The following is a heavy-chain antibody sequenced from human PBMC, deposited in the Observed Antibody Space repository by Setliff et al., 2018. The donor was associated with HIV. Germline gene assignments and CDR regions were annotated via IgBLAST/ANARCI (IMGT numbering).Heavy chain of an antibody. CDR1: GGSIISSSHY. CDR3: ASRPPLSSGSGFAY. Sequence: PSETLSLTCTVSGGSIISSSHYWGWIRQPPGKGLEWIGSVHYSGTTYYNPSLKSRVTISIDTSKNQFSLKLNFVTAAATSVYFWASRPPLSSGSGFAYWGQGALVTVSS. V-gene: IGHV4-39*01. J-gene: IGHJ4*02. D-gene: IGHD3-10*01. CDR2: VHYSGTT.